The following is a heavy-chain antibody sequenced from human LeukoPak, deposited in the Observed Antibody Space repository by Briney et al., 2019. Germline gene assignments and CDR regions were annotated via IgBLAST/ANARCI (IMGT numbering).Heavy chain of an antibody. CDR2: IIAIFTTA. CDR3: ARSNGPVLVSPGAPIHYYYFYMDV. V-gene: IGHV1-69*06. Sequence: GASVKVSCKASGVTFGTYAISWVRQAPGQGLEWMGGIIAIFTTANYAQKFQGRVTITADKSTSTAYMELSSLRSEDTAVYYCARSNGPVLVSPGAPIHYYYFYMDVWGKGTTVTVSS. J-gene: IGHJ6*03. D-gene: IGHD3-3*02. CDR1: GVTFGTYA.